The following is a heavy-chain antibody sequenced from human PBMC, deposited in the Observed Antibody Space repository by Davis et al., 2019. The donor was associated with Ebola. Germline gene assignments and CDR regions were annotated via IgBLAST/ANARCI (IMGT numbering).Heavy chain of an antibody. D-gene: IGHD6-19*01. CDR3: ARTMPGSGSVFDS. CDR2: FGDNGYTT. V-gene: IGHV3-23*01. J-gene: IGHJ4*02. Sequence: PGGSLRLSCAASGFTFSNYAMSWVRQAPGKGLEWVTTFGDNGYTTYYADSVKGRFTIFGDTSKNTLSLQMSGLRAEDTAIYFCARTMPGSGSVFDSWGQGTLVTVSS. CDR1: GFTFSNYA.